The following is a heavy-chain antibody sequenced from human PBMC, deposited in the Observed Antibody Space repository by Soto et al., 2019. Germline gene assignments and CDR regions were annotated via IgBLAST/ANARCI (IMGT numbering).Heavy chain of an antibody. J-gene: IGHJ3*02. Sequence: GGSLRLSCAASGFTFSSYSMNWVRQAPGKGLEWVSSISSSSSYIYYADSVKGRFTISRDNAKNSLYLQMNSLRAEDTAVYYCARSSRRPGCIAAAVCRLDAFDIWGQGTMVTVSS. CDR3: ARSSRRPGCIAAAVCRLDAFDI. CDR2: ISSSSSYI. D-gene: IGHD6-13*01. CDR1: GFTFSSYS. V-gene: IGHV3-21*01.